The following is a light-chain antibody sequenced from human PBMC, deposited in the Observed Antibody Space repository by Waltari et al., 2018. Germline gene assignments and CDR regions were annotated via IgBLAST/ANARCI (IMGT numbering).Light chain of an antibody. CDR1: NLGRKD. V-gene: IGLV3-1*01. J-gene: IGLJ2*01. CDR2: QDT. CDR3: QAWDSATVV. Sequence: SYDLIQPPSVSVSPGQRASIPCSAENLGRKDVCWYQQKPGQSPVLIIYQDTERPSGIPERFSGSNSGNTATLTISGTQTLDEADYYCQAWDSATVVFGGGTKLTVL.